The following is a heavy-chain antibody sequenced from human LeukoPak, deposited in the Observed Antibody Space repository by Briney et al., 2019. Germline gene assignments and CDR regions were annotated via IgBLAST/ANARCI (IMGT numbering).Heavy chain of an antibody. Sequence: ASETLSLTCTVSGGSISSSSYDWGWIRQPPGKGREGIGSIYESESTYYNPSLKSRFTISVERAKNQISLKLTSLPAADTPVYYCARASRELLLPSFDYWGQGTLVTVSA. CDR1: GGSISSSSYD. CDR2: IYESEST. D-gene: IGHD1-26*01. J-gene: IGHJ4*02. V-gene: IGHV4-39*07. CDR3: ARASRELLLPSFDY.